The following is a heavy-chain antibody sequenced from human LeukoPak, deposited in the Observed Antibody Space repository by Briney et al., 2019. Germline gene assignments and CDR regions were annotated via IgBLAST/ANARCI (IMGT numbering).Heavy chain of an antibody. D-gene: IGHD1-26*01. CDR2: ISAYNGNT. Sequence: ASVKVSCKASGYTFTSYGISWVRQAPGQGLEWMGWISAYNGNTNYAQKLQGRVTMTTDTSTSTAYMELRSLRSDDTAVYYCGRDSPIVGAHDFDYWGQGTLVTVSS. V-gene: IGHV1-18*01. CDR1: GYTFTSYG. CDR3: GRDSPIVGAHDFDY. J-gene: IGHJ4*02.